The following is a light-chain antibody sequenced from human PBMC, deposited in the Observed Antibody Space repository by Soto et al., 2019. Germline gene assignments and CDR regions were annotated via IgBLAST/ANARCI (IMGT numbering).Light chain of an antibody. CDR2: DAS. CDR3: QQYDNLPPLT. CDR1: QDISNY. Sequence: DIQMTQSPSSLSASVGDRVTITCQARQDISNYLNWYQQKPGKAPKLLIYDASNLETGVPSRFSGSGSGTDFTFTISSPQPEDIATYYCQQYDNLPPLTFGGGTKVEIK. V-gene: IGKV1-33*01. J-gene: IGKJ4*01.